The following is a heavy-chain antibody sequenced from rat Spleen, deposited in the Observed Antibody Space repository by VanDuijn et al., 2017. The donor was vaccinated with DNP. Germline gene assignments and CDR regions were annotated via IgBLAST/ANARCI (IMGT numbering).Heavy chain of an antibody. Sequence: EVQLVESGGDLVQPGRSLKLSCVVSGFTVNNNWMTWIRQVVGTGLEWAASISSSGGRTYYPDSVKGRFTISRDNAKNTQYLQMDSLRSEDTATYYCAAQGHYYDSSYLYTYWFFDFWGPGTLVTVSS. D-gene: IGHD1-2*01. CDR1: GFTVNNNW. V-gene: IGHV5-31*01. CDR2: ISSSGGRT. J-gene: IGHJ1*01. CDR3: AAQGHYYDSSYLYTYWFFDF.